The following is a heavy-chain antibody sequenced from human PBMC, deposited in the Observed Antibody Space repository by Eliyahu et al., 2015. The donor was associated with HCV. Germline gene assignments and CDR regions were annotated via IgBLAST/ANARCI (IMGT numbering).Heavy chain of an antibody. D-gene: IGHD5-24*01. V-gene: IGHV1-8*01. CDR1: GYAFGPFD. J-gene: IGHJ4*02. CDR2: INPHVGQT. Sequence: QVQLVQSGAELKNPGASVKVSCKASGYAFGPFDINWMRQTIGQGLEWLGCINPHVGQTVYAQKFQGRVTMTSDISTSTVYMELTSLRSEDTAVYYCARGVVEGVDYWGQGTLVTVSS. CDR3: ARGVVEGVDY.